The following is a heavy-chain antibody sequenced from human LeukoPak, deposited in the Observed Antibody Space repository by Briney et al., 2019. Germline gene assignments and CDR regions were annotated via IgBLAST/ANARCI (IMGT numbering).Heavy chain of an antibody. CDR3: AGGQPHDAFDI. D-gene: IGHD3-16*01. CDR2: ISSSSTYI. CDR1: GFTFSSYE. Sequence: GGSLRLSCAASGFTFSSYELNWVRQAPGKGLEWVSSISSSSTYIYYADSVKGRFTISRDNAKNSLYLQMNSLRAEDTAVYYCAGGQPHDAFDIWGQGTMVTVSS. J-gene: IGHJ3*02. V-gene: IGHV3-21*01.